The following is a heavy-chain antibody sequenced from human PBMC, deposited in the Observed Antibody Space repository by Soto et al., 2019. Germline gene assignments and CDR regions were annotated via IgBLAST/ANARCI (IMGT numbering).Heavy chain of an antibody. J-gene: IGHJ4*02. CDR1: GFSLSNSVLG. CDR2: IFSDDEK. CDR3: VRIYVDMATIVDDY. Sequence: SGPTLVNPTEALTLTCTVSGFSLSNSVLGVGWIRQPPGKALQWLAHIFSDDEKSYSTSLKSRLAISKDTSKSQVVLTMTNMDPVDTATYYCVRIYVDMATIVDDYWGQGTLVTVSS. V-gene: IGHV2-26*01. D-gene: IGHD5-12*01.